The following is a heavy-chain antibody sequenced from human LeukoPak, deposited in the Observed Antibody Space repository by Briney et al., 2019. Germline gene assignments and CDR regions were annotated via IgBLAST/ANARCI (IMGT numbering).Heavy chain of an antibody. CDR1: GFTFSSYW. CDR3: ARGHSTGCFDY. Sequence: GGSLRLSCAASGFTFSSYWIHWVRQAPGKGLVWVSRINSGGSDSIYADSVRGRFTISRDNAQNTVYLQMNSLRAEDTAIYYCARGHSTGCFDYWGQGTLVTVSS. V-gene: IGHV3-74*01. J-gene: IGHJ4*02. CDR2: INSGGSDS. D-gene: IGHD1-14*01.